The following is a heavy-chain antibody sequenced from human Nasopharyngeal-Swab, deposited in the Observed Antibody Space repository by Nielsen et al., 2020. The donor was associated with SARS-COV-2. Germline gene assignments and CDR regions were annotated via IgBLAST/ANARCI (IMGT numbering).Heavy chain of an antibody. CDR3: ARDKCMEGPTCDAFDI. V-gene: IGHV3-74*01. CDR1: RFTLSRYW. CDR2: INGDGTRI. J-gene: IGHJ3*02. D-gene: IGHD2-8*01. Sequence: GGSLRLSRTASRFTLSRYWIHWVRQVPGRGLVWVSRINGDGTRINYADSVKGRFTISRDNAKNTVFLQMNSLRAEDTAVYYCARDKCMEGPTCDAFDIWGQGTMVTVSS.